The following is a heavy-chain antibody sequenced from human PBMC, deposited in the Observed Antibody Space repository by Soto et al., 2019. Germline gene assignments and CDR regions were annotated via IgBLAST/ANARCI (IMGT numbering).Heavy chain of an antibody. CDR2: ISGSGGST. CDR1: GFTFSSYA. V-gene: IGHV3-23*01. D-gene: IGHD3-10*01. Sequence: SGGSLRLSCAASGFTFSSYAMSWVRQAPGKGLEWVSAISGSGGSTYYADSVKGRFTISRDNSKNTLYLQMNSLRAEDTAVYYCAKDPYYYGSGIPVNWFDPWGQGTLLTVSS. CDR3: AKDPYYYGSGIPVNWFDP. J-gene: IGHJ5*02.